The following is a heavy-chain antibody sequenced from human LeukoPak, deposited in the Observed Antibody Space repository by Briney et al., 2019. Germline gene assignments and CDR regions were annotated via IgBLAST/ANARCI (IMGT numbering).Heavy chain of an antibody. CDR1: GYTFTSYG. V-gene: IGHV1-8*01. CDR3: ARADVRYPFDY. J-gene: IGHJ4*02. D-gene: IGHD3-9*01. CDR2: MNPNSGNT. Sequence: GASVKVSCKASGYTFTSYGINWVRQATGQGLEWMGWMNPNSGNTGYAQKLQGRVTMTRNTSISTAYMELSSLRSEDTAVYYCARADVRYPFDYWGQGTLVTVSS.